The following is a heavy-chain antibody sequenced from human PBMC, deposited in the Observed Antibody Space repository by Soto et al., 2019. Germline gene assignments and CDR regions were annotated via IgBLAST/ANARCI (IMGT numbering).Heavy chain of an antibody. V-gene: IGHV3-33*01. CDR1: GFTFSSYG. J-gene: IGHJ4*02. CDR2: IWYDGSNK. Sequence: QVQLVESGGGVVQPGRSLRLSCAASGFTFSSYGMHWVRQAPGKGLEWVAVIWYDGSNKYYADSVKGRFTISRDNSKTTLYLQMNSLRAEDTAVYYCARDWVVVPQGADYWGQGTLVTVSS. CDR3: ARDWVVVPQGADY. D-gene: IGHD3-22*01.